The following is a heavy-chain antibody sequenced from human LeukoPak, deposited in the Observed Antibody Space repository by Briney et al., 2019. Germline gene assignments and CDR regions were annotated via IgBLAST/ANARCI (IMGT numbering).Heavy chain of an antibody. CDR2: IKQDGSEK. V-gene: IGHV3-7*01. CDR1: GFTFSSYW. J-gene: IGHJ4*02. CDR3: ARDRDYGDHPSLYRDY. D-gene: IGHD4-17*01. Sequence: GGSLRLSCAASGFTFSSYWMSWVRLAPGKGLEWVANIKQDGSEKYYVDSVKGRFTISRDNAKNSLYLQMNSLRAEDTAVYYCARDRDYGDHPSLYRDYWGQGTLVTVSS.